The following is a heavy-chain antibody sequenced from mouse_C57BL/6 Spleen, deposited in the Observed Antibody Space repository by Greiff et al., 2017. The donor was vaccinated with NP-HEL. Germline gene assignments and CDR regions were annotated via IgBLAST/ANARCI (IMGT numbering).Heavy chain of an antibody. J-gene: IGHJ4*01. CDR3: VGTYDSSGYSYAMDY. D-gene: IGHD3-2*02. CDR1: GFSLSTFGMG. Sequence: QVTLKESGPGILQPSQTLSLTCSFSGFSLSTFGMGVGWIRQPSGKGLEWLAHIWWDDAKYYNPALKSRLTISKDTSKNQVFLKIANVDTADTATYYCVGTYDSSGYSYAMDYWGQGTSVTVSS. V-gene: IGHV8-8*01. CDR2: IWWDDAK.